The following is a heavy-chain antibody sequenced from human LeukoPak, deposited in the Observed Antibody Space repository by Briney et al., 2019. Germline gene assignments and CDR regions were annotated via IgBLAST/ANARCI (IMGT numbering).Heavy chain of an antibody. Sequence: GGSLGLSCAASGFTVSSNYMSWVRQAPGKGLEWVSVIYTNGNTYYADSVKGRFTISRDSSKNMLYLQMNSLRAEDTAVYYCARDHYGLTSYPNPWGQGTLVTVSS. D-gene: IGHD3-10*01. CDR3: ARDHYGLTSYPNP. CDR2: IYTNGNT. V-gene: IGHV3-66*01. J-gene: IGHJ5*02. CDR1: GFTVSSNY.